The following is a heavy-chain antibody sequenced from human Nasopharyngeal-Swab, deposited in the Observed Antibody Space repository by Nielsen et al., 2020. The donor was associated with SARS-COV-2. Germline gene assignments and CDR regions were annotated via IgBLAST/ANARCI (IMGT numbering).Heavy chain of an antibody. D-gene: IGHD6-19*01. Sequence: GGSLRLSCAASGFTFSNYDMHWVRQAPGKGLEWVTVIWFDGSKKYYADSVKGRFTVSRDNSKNTLYLQMSSLRAEDTAVYHCAKDFSTGASGCLFDWGQGTLVTVSS. CDR3: AKDFSTGASGCLFD. CDR2: IWFDGSKK. J-gene: IGHJ4*02. CDR1: GFTFSNYD. V-gene: IGHV3-33*06.